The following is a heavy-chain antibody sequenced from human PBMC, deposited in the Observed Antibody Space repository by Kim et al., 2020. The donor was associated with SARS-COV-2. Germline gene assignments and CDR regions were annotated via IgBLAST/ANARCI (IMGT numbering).Heavy chain of an antibody. CDR2: IKPSGGST. V-gene: IGHV1-46*01. CDR1: GYTFTGYY. D-gene: IGHD6-13*01. J-gene: IGHJ4*02. Sequence: ASVKVSCTASGYTFTGYYMHWVRQAPGQGLEWMGVIKPSGGSTSYAQRFQGRVTMTRGTSTSTFYMELSSLTSDDTAVYYCATRGVERSWYMLHWGQGTLVTVSS. CDR3: ATRGVERSWYMLH.